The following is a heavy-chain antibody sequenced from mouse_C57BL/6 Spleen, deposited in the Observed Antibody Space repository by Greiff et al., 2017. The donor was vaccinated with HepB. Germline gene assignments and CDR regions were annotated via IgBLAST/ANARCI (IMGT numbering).Heavy chain of an antibody. CDR2: INPNYSYT. J-gene: IGHJ2*01. D-gene: IGHD1-1*02. Sequence: QVQLQQSGAELVMPGASVKLSCKASGYTFTNYCMNWVKQRPGQGLEWIGVINPNYSYTNYNQKFKGKATLTVDKSSSTAYMQLSSLTSEDSAVYYCARDYVVCSYYFDYWGQGTTLTVSS. V-gene: IGHV1-69*01. CDR3: ARDYVVCSYYFDY. CDR1: GYTFTNYC.